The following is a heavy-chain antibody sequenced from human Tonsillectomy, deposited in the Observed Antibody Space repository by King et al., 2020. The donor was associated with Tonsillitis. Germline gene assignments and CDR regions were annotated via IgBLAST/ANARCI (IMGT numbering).Heavy chain of an antibody. J-gene: IGHJ3*02. V-gene: IGHV3-30*02. D-gene: IGHD2-21*02. Sequence: VQLVESGGGVVQPGGSLRLSCAASGFTFSSYGMHWVRQAPGKGLEWVAFIRYDGSNKYYADSVKGRFTISRDNSKNTLYLQMNSLRAEDTAVYYCAKDPRRTCGGDCYPDAFDIWGQGTMVTVSS. CDR1: GFTFSSYG. CDR2: IRYDGSNK. CDR3: AKDPRRTCGGDCYPDAFDI.